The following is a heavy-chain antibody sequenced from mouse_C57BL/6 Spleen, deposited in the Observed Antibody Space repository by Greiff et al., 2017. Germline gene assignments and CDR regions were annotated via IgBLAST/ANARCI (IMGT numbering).Heavy chain of an antibody. CDR3: AREGNYDYDSYYFDY. V-gene: IGHV1-4*01. CDR1: GYTFTSYT. J-gene: IGHJ2*01. Sequence: QVQLQQSGAELARPGASVKMSCKASGYTFTSYTMHWVKQRPGQGLECIGYLNPSSGYTKYNQKFKDKATLTADKSSSTAYMQLSSLTSEDSAVYYCAREGNYDYDSYYFDYWGQGTTLTVSS. CDR2: LNPSSGYT. D-gene: IGHD2-4*01.